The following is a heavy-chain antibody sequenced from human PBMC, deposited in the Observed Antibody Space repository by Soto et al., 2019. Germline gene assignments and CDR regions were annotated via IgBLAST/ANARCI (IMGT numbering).Heavy chain of an antibody. Sequence: GGSLRLSCAASGFTLSTYWMHWVRQVPGKGLVWVSRINSDGGSTTYADSVKGRFTISRDNAKSTLYLQLNSLRVEDTAVYYCASSLLTPFDYWGQGTLVTVSS. CDR2: INSDGGST. V-gene: IGHV3-74*01. J-gene: IGHJ4*02. D-gene: IGHD7-27*01. CDR3: ASSLLTPFDY. CDR1: GFTLSTYW.